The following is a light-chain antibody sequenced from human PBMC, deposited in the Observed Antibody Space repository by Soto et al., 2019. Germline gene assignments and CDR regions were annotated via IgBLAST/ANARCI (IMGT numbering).Light chain of an antibody. Sequence: DIQMTQSPSSLSASVGDRVTITCQASHDISNYLNWYQHRPGKAPQLLIYAVSNLETGVPPRFSGTGSWTHFTFTISSLQPEDVATYYCQQYDKLPTFTFGPGTKVDL. CDR2: AVS. J-gene: IGKJ3*01. CDR1: HDISNY. V-gene: IGKV1-33*01. CDR3: QQYDKLPTFT.